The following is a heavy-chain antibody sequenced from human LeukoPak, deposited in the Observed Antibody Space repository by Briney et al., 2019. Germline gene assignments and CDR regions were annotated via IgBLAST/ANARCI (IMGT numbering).Heavy chain of an antibody. CDR2: ITGSGSGI. Sequence: GGSLRLSCAASGFTFSNYAMSWVRQAPGKGLEWVSAITGSGSGIYYADSMKSRFTISRDNSKNTLYLQINSLRAEDTAVYHCAKWGDYDVLTGYYVSDYWGQGTLVTVS. V-gene: IGHV3-23*01. CDR3: AKWGDYDVLTGYYVSDY. CDR1: GFTFSNYA. J-gene: IGHJ4*02. D-gene: IGHD3-9*01.